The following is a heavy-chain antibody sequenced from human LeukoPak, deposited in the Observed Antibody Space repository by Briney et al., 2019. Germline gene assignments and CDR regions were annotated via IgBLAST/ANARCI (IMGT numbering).Heavy chain of an antibody. CDR3: ARGFYGSGSETLDY. D-gene: IGHD3-10*01. CDR2: IYSSGST. Sequence: SETLSLTCTVSGGSINNYYWSWIRQPAGKGLEWIGRIYSSGSTNYNPSLKSRLTMSLDTSKKQFYMELNSVAAADTAVYYCARGFYGSGSETLDYWGQGILVTVSS. V-gene: IGHV4-4*07. J-gene: IGHJ4*02. CDR1: GGSINNYY.